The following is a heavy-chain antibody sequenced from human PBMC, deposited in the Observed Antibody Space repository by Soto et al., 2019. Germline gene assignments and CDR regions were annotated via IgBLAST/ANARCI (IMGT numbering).Heavy chain of an antibody. CDR1: GYIFIGYL. Sequence: GASVNVSCKASGYIFIGYLIHWVRQAPGQRPEWMGWINPNSGGTHFAQKFQGRVTVTRDTSISTVYMDLSRLKSDDTAVYFCARGYSIAVTGYPLGGFDMWGQGTMVTVS. CDR2: INPNSGGT. J-gene: IGHJ3*02. CDR3: ARGYSIAVTGYPLGGFDM. D-gene: IGHD6-19*01. V-gene: IGHV1-2*02.